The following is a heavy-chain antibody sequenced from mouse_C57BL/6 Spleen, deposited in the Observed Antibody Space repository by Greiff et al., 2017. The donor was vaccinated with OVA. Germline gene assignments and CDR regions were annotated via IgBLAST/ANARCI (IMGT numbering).Heavy chain of an antibody. CDR2: IDPSDSYT. CDR1: GYTFTSYW. CDR3: ARGGDYDGAMDY. J-gene: IGHJ4*01. Sequence: QVQLQQPGAELVMPGASVKLSCKASGYTFTSYWMHWVKQRPGQGLEWIGEIDPSDSYTNYNQKFKGKSTLTVDKSSSTAYMQLSSLTSEDSAVYYCARGGDYDGAMDYWGQGTSVTVSS. D-gene: IGHD2-4*01. V-gene: IGHV1-69*01.